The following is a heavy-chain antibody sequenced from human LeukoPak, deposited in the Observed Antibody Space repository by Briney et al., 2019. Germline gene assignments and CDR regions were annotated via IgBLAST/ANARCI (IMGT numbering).Heavy chain of an antibody. Sequence: PGGSLRLSCAASLFTFSSYAMSWVRQAPEKGLEWVSAISGSGGSTYYADSVKGRFAISRDNSKNTLYLQMSSLRVEDTAVYYCAKRAYYYDSSGYYSGAFDIWGQGTMVIVSS. CDR3: AKRAYYYDSSGYYSGAFDI. CDR2: ISGSGGST. CDR1: LFTFSSYA. V-gene: IGHV3-23*01. D-gene: IGHD3-22*01. J-gene: IGHJ3*02.